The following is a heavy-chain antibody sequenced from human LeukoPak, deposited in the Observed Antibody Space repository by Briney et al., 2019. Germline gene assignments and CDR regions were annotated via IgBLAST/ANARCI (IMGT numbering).Heavy chain of an antibody. Sequence: SETLSLTCTVSGGSISSYYWSWIRQPPGKGLEWIGYIYYSGSTNYNPSLKSRVTISIDTSKNQFSLKLSSVTAADTAVYYCARGSSSSGLDYWGQGTLVTVSS. CDR1: GGSISSYY. CDR3: ARGSSSSGLDY. V-gene: IGHV4-59*01. J-gene: IGHJ4*02. CDR2: IYYSGST. D-gene: IGHD6-6*01.